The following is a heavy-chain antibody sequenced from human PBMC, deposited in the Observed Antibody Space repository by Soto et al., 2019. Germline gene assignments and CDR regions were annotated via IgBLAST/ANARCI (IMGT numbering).Heavy chain of an antibody. V-gene: IGHV3-74*01. CDR1: GFSFSTFW. CDR3: ARGGLEPVDY. CDR2: INPEETTT. Sequence: EVQLVESGGDLVQPGGSLRLSCAASGFSFSTFWMHWVRQAPGKGLVWVSRINPEETTTTYADSVRGRFTISRDNAKNTLYLQMNSLRADYTAVYYCARGGLEPVDYWGQGTLVTVFS. J-gene: IGHJ4*02. D-gene: IGHD2-2*01.